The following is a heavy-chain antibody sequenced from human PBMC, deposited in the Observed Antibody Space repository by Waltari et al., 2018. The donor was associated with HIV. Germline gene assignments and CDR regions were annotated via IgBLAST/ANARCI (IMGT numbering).Heavy chain of an antibody. Sequence: QVQLVDSGGGVVQPGRSLSLSCAASGSPFSTFAMHWVRQAPGKGLEWVAHMSYDGSDKHYADAVKGRFTISRDNSKNSLYLQLNSLRVEDTAVYYCARDQGLRGYFDYWGQGALVTVSS. V-gene: IGHV3-30*01. J-gene: IGHJ4*02. CDR3: ARDQGLRGYFDY. CDR1: GSPFSTFA. CDR2: MSYDGSDK.